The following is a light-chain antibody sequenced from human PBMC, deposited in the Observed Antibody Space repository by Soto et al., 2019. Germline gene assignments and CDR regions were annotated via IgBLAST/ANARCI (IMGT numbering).Light chain of an antibody. Sequence: EIVLTQSPATLSLSPGERATLSCRASQSVSSYLSWYQQKPGQAPRLLISGASSRATGIPDRFSGSGSGTDFTLTISRLEPEDFALYYCQHYVGGATITFGQGTRLEIK. CDR2: GAS. CDR1: QSVSSY. CDR3: QHYVGGATIT. V-gene: IGKV3-20*01. J-gene: IGKJ5*01.